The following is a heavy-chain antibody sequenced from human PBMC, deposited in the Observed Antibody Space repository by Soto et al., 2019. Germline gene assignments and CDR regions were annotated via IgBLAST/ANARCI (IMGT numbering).Heavy chain of an antibody. CDR1: GFTFSNFA. V-gene: IGHV3-23*01. Sequence: PGGSLRLSCVASGFTFSNFAMSWVRQAPGKGLEWVSGFSGNNTYYADSVKGRFTISRDNSKNALFLQMNSLRAEDTAIYYGAKGWGDYWGQGTLVTVSA. J-gene: IGHJ4*02. D-gene: IGHD7-27*01. CDR2: FSGNNT. CDR3: AKGWGDY.